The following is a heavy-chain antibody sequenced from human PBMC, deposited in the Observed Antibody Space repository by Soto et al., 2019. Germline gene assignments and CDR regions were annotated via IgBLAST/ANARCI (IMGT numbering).Heavy chain of an antibody. J-gene: IGHJ5*01. CDR2: IYKSATT. CDR1: GDSISNLDYF. D-gene: IGHD7-27*01. V-gene: IGHV4-30-4*01. CDR3: ARGRYCLTGRCFPNWFDS. Sequence: SETLSLTCSVSGDSISNLDYFWAWIRQPPGQALEYIGYIYKSATTYYNPSFESRVAISADTSKSQFSLNVTSVTAADTAVYFCARGRYCLTGRCFPNWFDSWGQGALVTVSS.